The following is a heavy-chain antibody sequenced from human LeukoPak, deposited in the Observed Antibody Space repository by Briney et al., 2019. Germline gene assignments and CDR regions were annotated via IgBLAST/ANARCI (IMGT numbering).Heavy chain of an antibody. CDR1: GFTFANYA. V-gene: IGHV3-23*01. D-gene: IGHD3-9*01. CDR3: AEDPILTGFYNDGR. Sequence: GGTLRLSCAASGFTFANYAMTWVRQAPGKGLQWVSSINDGGGIVYYADSVKGRFTISRDNSKNTLYLEMNSLRAEDTARYFCAEDPILTGFYNDGRWGQGTLVIVSS. J-gene: IGHJ4*02. CDR2: INDGGGIV.